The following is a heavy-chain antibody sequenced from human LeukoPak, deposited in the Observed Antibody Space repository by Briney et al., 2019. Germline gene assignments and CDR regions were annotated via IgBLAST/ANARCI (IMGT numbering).Heavy chain of an antibody. Sequence: GSLRLSCVGSGFTFSSHAMSWVRQPPGKGLEWIGEIYHSGSTNYNPSLKSRVTISVDKSKNQFSLKLSSVTAADTAVYYCARVRRCLDYWGQGTLVTVSS. CDR1: GFTFSSHAM. CDR3: ARVRRCLDY. D-gene: IGHD4-17*01. V-gene: IGHV4-4*02. J-gene: IGHJ4*02. CDR2: IYHSGST.